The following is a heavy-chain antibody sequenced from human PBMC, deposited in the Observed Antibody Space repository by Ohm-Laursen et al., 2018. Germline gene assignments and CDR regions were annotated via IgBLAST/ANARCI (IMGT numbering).Heavy chain of an antibody. Sequence: SVKVSCKASGGTFSSYAISWVRQAPGQGLEWMGGIIPIFGTANYAQKFQGRVTITADESTSTAYMELSSLRSEDTAVYYCARELNYDSSGYFDYWGQGTLVTVSS. J-gene: IGHJ4*02. CDR1: GGTFSSYA. D-gene: IGHD3-22*01. V-gene: IGHV1-69*13. CDR3: ARELNYDSSGYFDY. CDR2: IIPIFGTA.